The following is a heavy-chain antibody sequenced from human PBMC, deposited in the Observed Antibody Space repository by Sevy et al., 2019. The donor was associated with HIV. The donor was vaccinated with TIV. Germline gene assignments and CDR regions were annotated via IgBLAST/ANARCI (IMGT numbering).Heavy chain of an antibody. CDR3: AKDGYSSGLLYYFDH. V-gene: IGHV3-23*01. D-gene: IGHD6-19*01. J-gene: IGHJ4*02. CDR2: ISVSGRL. Sequence: GGSLRLSCGASGFKFDNYAMAWVRQAPGQGLVWVSAISVSGRLSYADSVKGRFTISRDSSKKMIYLHLNSLRADDTATYYCAKDGYSSGLLYYFDHWGQGTLVTVSS. CDR1: GFKFDNYA.